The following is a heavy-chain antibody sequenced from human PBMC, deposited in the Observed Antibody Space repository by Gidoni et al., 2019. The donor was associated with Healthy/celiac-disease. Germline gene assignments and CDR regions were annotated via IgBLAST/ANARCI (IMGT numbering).Heavy chain of an antibody. CDR3: ARMGADDYDSSGYHWYFDL. Sequence: QVQLQESGPGLVKPSETLSLTCTVSGGSISSYYWSWIRQPPGKGLEWIGYIYYSGSTNYNPSLKSRVTISVDTSKNQFSLKLSSVTAADTAVYYCARMGADDYDSSGYHWYFDLWGRGTLVTVSS. V-gene: IGHV4-59*01. CDR2: IYYSGST. CDR1: GGSISSYY. D-gene: IGHD3-22*01. J-gene: IGHJ2*01.